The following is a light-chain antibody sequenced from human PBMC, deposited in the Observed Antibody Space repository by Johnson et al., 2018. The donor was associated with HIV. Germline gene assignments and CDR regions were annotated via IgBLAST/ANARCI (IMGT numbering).Light chain of an antibody. Sequence: QSVLTQSPSVSAAPGQKVTISCSGSSSNIGNNYVSWYQQLPGTAPKLLIYDNNKRPSGIPDRFSGSKSGTSATLGITGLQTGDEADYYCGTWDSRLSALYVFGTGTKVTVL. CDR3: GTWDSRLSALYV. CDR2: DNN. CDR1: SSNIGNNY. J-gene: IGLJ1*01. V-gene: IGLV1-51*01.